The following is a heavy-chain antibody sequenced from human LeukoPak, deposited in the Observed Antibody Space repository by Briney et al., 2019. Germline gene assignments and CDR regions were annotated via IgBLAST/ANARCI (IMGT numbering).Heavy chain of an antibody. CDR3: ARDGWHSSGWYRGDAFDI. J-gene: IGHJ3*02. CDR1: GFTFSNAW. D-gene: IGHD6-19*01. Sequence: PGGSLRLSCAASGFTFSNAWMSWVRQAPGKGLEWVAVISYDGSNKYYADSVKGRFTISRDNSKNTLYLQMNSLRAEDTAVYCCARDGWHSSGWYRGDAFDIWGQGTLVTVSS. CDR2: ISYDGSNK. V-gene: IGHV3-30*03.